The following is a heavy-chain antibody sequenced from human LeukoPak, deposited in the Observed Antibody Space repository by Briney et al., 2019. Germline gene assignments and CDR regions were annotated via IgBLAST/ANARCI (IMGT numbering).Heavy chain of an antibody. CDR2: ISGDGGST. Sequence: GGSLRLSCAASGFTFDDYAMHWVRQAPGKGLEWVSLISGDGGSTYYADSVKGRFTISRDNSKNSLYLQMNSLRTEDTALYYCALPVSSGWLLYWGPGTLVTVSS. V-gene: IGHV3-43*02. J-gene: IGHJ4*02. CDR3: ALPVSSGWLLY. CDR1: GFTFDDYA. D-gene: IGHD6-19*01.